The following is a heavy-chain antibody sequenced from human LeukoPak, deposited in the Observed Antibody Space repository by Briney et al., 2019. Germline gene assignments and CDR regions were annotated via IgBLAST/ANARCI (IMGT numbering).Heavy chain of an antibody. J-gene: IGHJ4*02. CDR2: IYYSGST. CDR1: GGSISTYY. D-gene: IGHD5-18*01. CDR3: ARHGIVDTSRKYYFDY. V-gene: IGHV4-59*08. Sequence: SETLSLTCTVSGGSISTYYWSWIRQPSGKGLERIGYIYYSGSTSYNPSLKSRVTISVDTSKNQFSLELSSVTAADTAVYYCARHGIVDTSRKYYFDYWGQGTLVTVSS.